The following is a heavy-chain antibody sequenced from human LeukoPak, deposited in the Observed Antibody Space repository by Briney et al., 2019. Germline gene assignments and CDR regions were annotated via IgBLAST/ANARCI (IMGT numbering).Heavy chain of an antibody. V-gene: IGHV3-53*01. CDR1: GFTVSSNY. J-gene: IGHJ4*02. CDR3: AKVCPFDY. CDR2: LYSVGST. Sequence: GGSLRLSCAASGFTVSSNYMSWVRQAPGKGLEWVSVLYSVGSTYYADSVKGRFTISRDNSKNTLYLQMNSLRAEDTAVYYCAKVCPFDYWGQGTLVTVSS.